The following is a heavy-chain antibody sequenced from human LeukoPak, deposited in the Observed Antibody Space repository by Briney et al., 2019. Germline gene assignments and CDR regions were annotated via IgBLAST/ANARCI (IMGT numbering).Heavy chain of an antibody. J-gene: IGHJ4*02. CDR2: IKQDGSEK. Sequence: GGSLRLSCAASGFTFSSYWMSWVRQAPGKGLEWVANIKQDGSEKYYVDSVKGRFTISRDNAKNSLYLQMNSLRDEDTGVYYCARDEDTPPIVVVPAAIGYWGQGTLVTVSS. CDR1: GFTFSSYW. CDR3: ARDEDTPPIVVVPAAIGY. D-gene: IGHD2-2*01. V-gene: IGHV3-7*01.